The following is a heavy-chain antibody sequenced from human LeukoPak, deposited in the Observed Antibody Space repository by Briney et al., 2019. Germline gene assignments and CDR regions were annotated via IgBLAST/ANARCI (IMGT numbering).Heavy chain of an antibody. CDR3: ARHDRNGGRYYDFDY. V-gene: IGHV4-59*08. CDR1: GGSISSYY. J-gene: IGHJ4*02. CDR2: IYYTGST. D-gene: IGHD1-26*01. Sequence: PSETLSLTCTVSGGSISSYYWSWVRQPPGKGLEWIGHIYYTGSTNYNASLKSRVTISVDTSKNQFSLKLSSLTAADTAVYYCARHDRNGGRYYDFDYWGQGTPVTVSS.